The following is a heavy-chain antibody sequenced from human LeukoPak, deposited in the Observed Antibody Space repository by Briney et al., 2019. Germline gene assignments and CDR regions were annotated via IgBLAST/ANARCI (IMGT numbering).Heavy chain of an antibody. CDR2: IITSGYTK. CDR3: ARGHNGYSY. D-gene: IGHD5-24*01. V-gene: IGHV3-11*01. J-gene: IGHJ4*02. Sequence: GGSLRLSCAASGFPFSDFHMSWIRQAPGKGLEWISYIITSGYTKYYADSVKGRFTISRDNAKNSLYLQMNSLRAEDTAVYYCARGHNGYSYWGQGTLVTVSS. CDR1: GFPFSDFH.